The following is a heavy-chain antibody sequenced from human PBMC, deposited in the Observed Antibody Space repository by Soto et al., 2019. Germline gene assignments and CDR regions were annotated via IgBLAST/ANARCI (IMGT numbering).Heavy chain of an antibody. V-gene: IGHV4-4*02. CDR3: ARGGGYYGSGSYYNYYYYGMDV. Sequence: PSETLSLTCAVSGGSISSSNWWSWVRQPPGKGLEWIGEIYHSGSTNYNPSLKSRVTISVDKSKNQFSLKLSSVTAADTAVYYWARGGGYYGSGSYYNYYYYGMDVWGQGTTVTSP. D-gene: IGHD3-10*01. J-gene: IGHJ6*02. CDR1: GGSISSSNW. CDR2: IYHSGST.